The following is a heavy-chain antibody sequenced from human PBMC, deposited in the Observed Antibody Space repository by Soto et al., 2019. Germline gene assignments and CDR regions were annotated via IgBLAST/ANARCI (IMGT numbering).Heavy chain of an antibody. CDR2: IYYSGST. D-gene: IGHD3-16*01. Sequence: QVQLQESGPGLVKPSETLSLTCTVSGGSISSYYWSWIRQPPGKGLEWIGYIYYSGSTNYNPSLKSRVTISVDTSKNQFSLKLSSVTAADTAVYYCARVWGGFDYWGQGTLVTVSS. CDR3: ARVWGGFDY. CDR1: GGSISSYY. J-gene: IGHJ4*02. V-gene: IGHV4-59*01.